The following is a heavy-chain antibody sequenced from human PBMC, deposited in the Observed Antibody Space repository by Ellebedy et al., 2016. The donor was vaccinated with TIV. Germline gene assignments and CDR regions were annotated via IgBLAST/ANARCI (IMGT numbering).Heavy chain of an antibody. Sequence: GESLKISCAASGFTVSSNYMSWVRQAPGRGLEWVSTIYSSGGTYYAGSVKGRFTISRDNSKNTLYLQMNSLRAEDTAVYYCARLDSSGYIRDYWGQGTLVTVSS. CDR3: ARLDSSGYIRDY. J-gene: IGHJ4*02. CDR1: GFTVSSNY. D-gene: IGHD3-22*01. CDR2: IYSSGGT. V-gene: IGHV3-53*01.